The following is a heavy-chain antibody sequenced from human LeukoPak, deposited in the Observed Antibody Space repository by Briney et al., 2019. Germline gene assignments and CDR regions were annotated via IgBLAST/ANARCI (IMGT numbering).Heavy chain of an antibody. CDR3: ARGIAVAGQLGPRYFAY. D-gene: IGHD6-19*01. CDR2: INPSGGST. V-gene: IGHV1-46*01. CDR1: GYTFTSYY. Sequence: ASVKVSCKASGYTFTSYYIHWVRQAPGQGLEWMGIINPSGGSTSYAQKFQGRVTMTRDTSTSTVYMELSSLRSEDTAVYYCARGIAVAGQLGPRYFAYWGQGTLVTVSS. J-gene: IGHJ4*02.